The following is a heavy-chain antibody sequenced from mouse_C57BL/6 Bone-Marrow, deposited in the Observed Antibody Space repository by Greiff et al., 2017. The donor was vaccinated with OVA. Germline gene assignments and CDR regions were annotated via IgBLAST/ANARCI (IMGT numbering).Heavy chain of an antibody. D-gene: IGHD2-5*01. V-gene: IGHV2-2*01. CDR1: GFSLTSYG. CDR2: IWSGGST. CDR3: ARRNYYSNPYYAMDY. Sequence: VQLKESGPGLVQPSQSLSITCTVSGFSLTSYGVHWVRQSPGKGLEWLGVIWSGGSTDYNAAFISRLSISKDNSKSQVFFKMNSLQADDTAIYYCARRNYYSNPYYAMDYWGQGTSVTVSS. J-gene: IGHJ4*01.